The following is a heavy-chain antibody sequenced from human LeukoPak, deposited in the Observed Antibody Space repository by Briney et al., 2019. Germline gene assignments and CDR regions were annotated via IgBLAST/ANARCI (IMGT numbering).Heavy chain of an antibody. V-gene: IGHV3-33*01. CDR3: ARDDYGSGSYPSYYGMDV. CDR2: VWYDGSNK. CDR1: GFTFSAYG. D-gene: IGHD3-10*01. Sequence: GRSLRLSCAASGFTFSAYGMHWVRQAPGKGLEWVAVVWYDGSNKYYADSVKGRFTISRDNSKNTLYLQMNSLRAEDTAVYYCARDDYGSGSYPSYYGMDVWGQGTTVTVSS. J-gene: IGHJ6*02.